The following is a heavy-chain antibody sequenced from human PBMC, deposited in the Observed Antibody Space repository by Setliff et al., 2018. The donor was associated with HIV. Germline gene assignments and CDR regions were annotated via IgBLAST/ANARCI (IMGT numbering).Heavy chain of an antibody. V-gene: IGHV4-39*02. D-gene: IGHD1-1*01. CDR2: IYYTGFA. J-gene: IGHJ4*02. CDR3: TREGRGDPAMATTRIDY. Sequence: SETLSLTCIVSGGSIGSTSFYGGWIRQTPGKGLEWIGNIYYTGFAYYNPSLKSRVTISLGTSKTHFFLNLTSVTDADTAIYFCTREGRGDPAMATTRIDYWGQGKLVTVSS. CDR1: GGSIGSTSFY.